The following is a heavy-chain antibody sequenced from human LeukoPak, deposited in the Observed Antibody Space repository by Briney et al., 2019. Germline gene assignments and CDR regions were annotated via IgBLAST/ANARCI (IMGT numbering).Heavy chain of an antibody. V-gene: IGHV4-61*02. CDR1: GGSISSGSYY. CDR2: IYTSGST. CDR3: AREYGSGSYLH. Sequence: SETLSLTCTVSGGSISSGSYYWSWIRQPAGKGLEWIGRIYTSGSTNYNPSLKSRVAISVDTSKNQFSLKLSSVTAADTAVYYCAREYGSGSYLHWGQGTLVTVSS. J-gene: IGHJ4*02. D-gene: IGHD3-10*01.